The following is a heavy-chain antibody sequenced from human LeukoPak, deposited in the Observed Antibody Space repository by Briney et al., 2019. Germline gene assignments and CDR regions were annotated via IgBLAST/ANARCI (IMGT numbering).Heavy chain of an antibody. CDR1: GGSISSYH. Sequence: SETLSLTCTVSGGSISSYHWSWIRQPPGKGLEWIVYIYYSGSTNYNPSLKSRVTISLDTSKNQFSLKVSSVTAADTAVYYCARHSSGYLSYFDYWGQGTLVPVSS. J-gene: IGHJ4*02. CDR3: ARHSSGYLSYFDY. D-gene: IGHD3-22*01. V-gene: IGHV4-59*08. CDR2: IYYSGST.